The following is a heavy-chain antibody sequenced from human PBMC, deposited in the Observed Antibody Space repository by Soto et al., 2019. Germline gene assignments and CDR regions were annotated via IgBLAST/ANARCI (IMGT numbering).Heavy chain of an antibody. CDR2: IDGSGRGT. V-gene: IGHV3-23*01. D-gene: IGHD3-3*01. CDR3: SKRSGDFSSGYYPFDY. J-gene: IGHJ4*02. Sequence: PGGSLRLSCAASGFSFSNYAMSWVRQAPGKGLEWVASIDGSGRGTYYADSVKGRSTISRDNSKYTLYLQINSLRAEDTAVYYCSKRSGDFSSGYYPFDYWGQGTLVTVSS. CDR1: GFSFSNYA.